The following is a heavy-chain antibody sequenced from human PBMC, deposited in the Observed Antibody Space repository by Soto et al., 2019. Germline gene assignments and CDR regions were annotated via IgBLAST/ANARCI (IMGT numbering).Heavy chain of an antibody. Sequence: ASVKVSCRASGYSFTSLDINWVRQTAGQGLEWMGWMQPSTGRTGYAQKFQGRVTMTRDTSINTAYMELTTLTSDDTAFYYCARGVSAGVDYWGQGTLVTVSS. J-gene: IGHJ4*02. CDR2: MQPSTGRT. CDR3: ARGVSAGVDY. CDR1: GYSFTSLD. D-gene: IGHD1-26*01. V-gene: IGHV1-8*01.